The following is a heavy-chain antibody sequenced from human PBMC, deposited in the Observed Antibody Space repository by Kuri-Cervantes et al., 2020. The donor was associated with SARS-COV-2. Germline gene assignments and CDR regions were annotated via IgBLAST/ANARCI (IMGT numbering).Heavy chain of an antibody. Sequence: ASVQVSCKASGYTLTELSMHWVRQAPGKGLEWMGGFDPEDGETIYAQKFQGSVTMTEDTSTDTSHMELSSLRSEDTAVYYCATGVPTRLFGEELKNDAFDIWGQGTTVTVSS. D-gene: IGHD3-10*01. V-gene: IGHV1-24*01. J-gene: IGHJ3*02. CDR1: GYTLTELS. CDR3: ATGVPTRLFGEELKNDAFDI. CDR2: FDPEDGET.